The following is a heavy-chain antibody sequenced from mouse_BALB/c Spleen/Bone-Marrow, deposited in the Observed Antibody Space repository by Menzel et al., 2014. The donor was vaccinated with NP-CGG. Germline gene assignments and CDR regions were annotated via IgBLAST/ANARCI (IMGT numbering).Heavy chain of an antibody. CDR3: TTLARTTFDY. CDR1: GYTFSNYW. V-gene: IGHV1-5*01. D-gene: IGHD3-1*01. J-gene: IGHJ2*02. Sequence: VQLKQSGTVLARPGAAVKMSCKASGYTFSNYWMHWVKQRPGQGLEWIGTIYPGNSDTTYNQKFKGKAKLTAVTSTSTAFMDLSRLTNEDSAVYYCTTLARTTFDYWGQGTSLTVSS. CDR2: IYPGNSDT.